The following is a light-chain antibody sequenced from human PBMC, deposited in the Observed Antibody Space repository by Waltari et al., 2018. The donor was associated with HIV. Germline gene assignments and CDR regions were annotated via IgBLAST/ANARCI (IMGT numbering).Light chain of an antibody. CDR2: EDT. CDR3: YSTDSSGHHRV. J-gene: IGLJ3*02. Sequence: SYELTQPPSVSVSPGQTARITCSGDALPKKYAYWYQQKSGLAPVLVIYEDTKRPSGIPERSSGSSSGTVATLTISAAQVEDEGDYYCYSTDSSGHHRVFGGGTKLTIL. V-gene: IGLV3-10*01. CDR1: ALPKKY.